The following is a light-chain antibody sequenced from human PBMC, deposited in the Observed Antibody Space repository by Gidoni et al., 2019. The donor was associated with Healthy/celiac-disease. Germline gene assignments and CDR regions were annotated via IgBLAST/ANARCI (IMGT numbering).Light chain of an antibody. J-gene: IGKJ4*01. CDR2: DAS. Sequence: IVLTQSPATLSLSPGERATLSCRASQSVSSYLAWYQQKPGQAPRLLSYDASNRATGIPARFSGRGSGTDFTLTISSLEPEDFAVYYCQQRSNWPPLTFGGGTKVEIK. V-gene: IGKV3-11*01. CDR3: QQRSNWPPLT. CDR1: QSVSSY.